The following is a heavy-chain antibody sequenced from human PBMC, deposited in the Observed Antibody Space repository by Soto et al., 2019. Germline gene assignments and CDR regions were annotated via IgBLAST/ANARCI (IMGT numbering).Heavy chain of an antibody. V-gene: IGHV4-31*03. CDR2: IYYSGST. CDR3: ARDFRTPDLLEDSYYYYAMDV. CDR1: GGSISSGGYY. J-gene: IGHJ6*02. Sequence: QVQLQESGPGLVKPSQTLSLTCTVSGGSISSGGYYWSWIRQHPGKGLEWIGYIYYSGSTYYNPSLKSRVTISVDTSKNQFSLKLSSVTAADTAVYYCARDFRTPDLLEDSYYYYAMDVWGQGTTVTVSS.